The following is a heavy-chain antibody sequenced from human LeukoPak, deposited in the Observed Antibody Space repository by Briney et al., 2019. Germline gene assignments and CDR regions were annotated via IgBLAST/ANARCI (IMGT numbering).Heavy chain of an antibody. CDR2: INHSGST. D-gene: IGHD3-3*01. CDR1: GGSFSGYY. J-gene: IGHJ6*02. CDR3: ARFRSGYYYYGMDV. Sequence: SETLSLTCAVYGGSFSGYYWSWLRQPPGKGLEWLGEINHSGSTNYNPSLKSRVTISVDTSKSQFSLKLSSVTAADTAVYYCARFRSGYYYYGMDVWGQGTTVTVSS. V-gene: IGHV4-34*01.